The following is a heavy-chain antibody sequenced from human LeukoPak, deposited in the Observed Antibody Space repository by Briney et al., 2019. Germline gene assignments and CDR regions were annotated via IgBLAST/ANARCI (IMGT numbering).Heavy chain of an antibody. Sequence: GGSLRLSCAASGFTFSSYWMHWVRQAPGKGLVWVSRINSDGSSTSYADSVKGRFTISRDNAKNTLYLQMNSLRAEDTAVYYCARSSGSYYSYYYYYMDVWGKGTTVTISS. CDR2: INSDGSST. D-gene: IGHD1-26*01. J-gene: IGHJ6*03. CDR1: GFTFSSYW. CDR3: ARSSGSYYSYYYYYMDV. V-gene: IGHV3-74*01.